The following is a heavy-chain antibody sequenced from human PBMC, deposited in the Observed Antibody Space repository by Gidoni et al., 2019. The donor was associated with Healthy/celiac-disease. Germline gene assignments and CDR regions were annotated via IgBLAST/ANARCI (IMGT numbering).Heavy chain of an antibody. V-gene: IGHV3-48*03. CDR1: GFTFSSYE. Sequence: EVQLVESGGGLVQPGGSLRLSCAASGFTFSSYEMNWVRQAPGKGLEWVSYISSSGSTIYYADSVKGRFTISRDNAKNSLYLQMNSLRAEDTAVYYCARVRREHYGGNPLDAFDIWGQGTMVTVSS. J-gene: IGHJ3*02. CDR3: ARVRREHYGGNPLDAFDI. CDR2: ISSSGSTI. D-gene: IGHD4-17*01.